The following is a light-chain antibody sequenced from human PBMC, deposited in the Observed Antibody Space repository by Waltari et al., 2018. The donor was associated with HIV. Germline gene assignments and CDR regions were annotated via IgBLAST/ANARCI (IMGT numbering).Light chain of an antibody. CDR2: SNN. CDR1: RSNIGSNI. CDR3: AAWDDSLNGWV. V-gene: IGLV1-44*01. J-gene: IGLJ3*02. Sequence: QSVLTQPPSASGTPGQRVTISCSGSRSNIGSNIVNWYQQLPGTAPKLLIYSNNQRPAGVPDRFSGSKSGTSASLAISGLQSEDEAEYYCAAWDDSLNGWVFGGGTKLTVL.